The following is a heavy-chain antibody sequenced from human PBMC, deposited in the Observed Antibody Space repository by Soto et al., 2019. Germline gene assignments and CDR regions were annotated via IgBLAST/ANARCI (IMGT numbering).Heavy chain of an antibody. Sequence: SVKVSCKASGGTFSSYAISWVRQAPGQGLEWMGGIIPIFGTANYAQKFQGRVTITADESTSTAYMELSSLRSEDTAVYYCARPLRGYSYGRHDAFDIWGQGTMVTVSS. D-gene: IGHD5-18*01. CDR1: GGTFSSYA. CDR3: ARPLRGYSYGRHDAFDI. CDR2: IIPIFGTA. J-gene: IGHJ3*02. V-gene: IGHV1-69*13.